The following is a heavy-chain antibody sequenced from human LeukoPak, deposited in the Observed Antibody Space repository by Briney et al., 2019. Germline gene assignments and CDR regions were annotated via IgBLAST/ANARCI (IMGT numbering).Heavy chain of an antibody. CDR1: GGSISSGSYY. J-gene: IGHJ4*02. CDR2: IYTSGST. Sequence: NPSETLSLTCTVSGGSISSGSYYWSWIRQPAGKGLEWIGRIYTSGSTNYNPSLKSRVTISVDTSKNQFSLKLSSVTAADTAVYYCAREIYRWAGIAVAGTFDYWGQGTLVTVSS. CDR3: AREIYRWAGIAVAGTFDY. D-gene: IGHD6-19*01. V-gene: IGHV4-61*02.